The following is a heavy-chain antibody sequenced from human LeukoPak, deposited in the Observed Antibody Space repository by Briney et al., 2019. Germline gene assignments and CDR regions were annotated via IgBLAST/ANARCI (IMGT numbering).Heavy chain of an antibody. CDR3: ARDIDYNIDY. CDR1: GYTFTSYG. J-gene: IGHJ4*02. Sequence: GASVKVSCKASGYTFTSYGISWVRQAPGQGLEWMGWINANNGNINYAQNLQGRVTVTTDTSTSTAYMELRSLRSDDTAVYYCARDIDYNIDYWGQGTLVTVSS. D-gene: IGHD3-9*01. V-gene: IGHV1-18*01. CDR2: INANNGNI.